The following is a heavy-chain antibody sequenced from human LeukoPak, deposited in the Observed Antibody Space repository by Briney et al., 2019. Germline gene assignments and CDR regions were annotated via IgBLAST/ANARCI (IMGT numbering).Heavy chain of an antibody. J-gene: IGHJ4*02. Sequence: SVALSLTCSVSGGSISSSSYHWGWIRQSPGKGLEWIGTIYYSGSAYYNPSLKSRLTISVDTSKNQFSLKLSSVTAADTAVYYCARCISMVRGVIRPPDYWGQGTLVTVSS. CDR1: GGSISSSSYH. CDR3: ARCISMVRGVIRPPDY. D-gene: IGHD3-10*01. V-gene: IGHV4-39*01. CDR2: IYYSGSA.